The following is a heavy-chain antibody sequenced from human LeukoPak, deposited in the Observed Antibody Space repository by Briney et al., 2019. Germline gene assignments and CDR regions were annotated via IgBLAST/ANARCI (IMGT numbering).Heavy chain of an antibody. V-gene: IGHV4-61*02. CDR3: ATTVTPLPYYYYYYMDV. Sequence: SQTLSLTCTVSGGSISSGSYYWSWIRQPAGKGLEWIGRIYTSGSTNYNPSLKSRVTISVDTSKNQFSLKLSSVTAADTAVYYCATTVTPLPYYYYYYMDVWGKGTTVTISS. J-gene: IGHJ6*03. CDR2: IYTSGST. D-gene: IGHD4-17*01. CDR1: GGSISSGSYY.